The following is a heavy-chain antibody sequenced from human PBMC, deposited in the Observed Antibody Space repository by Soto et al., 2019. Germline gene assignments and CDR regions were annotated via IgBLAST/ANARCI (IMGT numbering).Heavy chain of an antibody. CDR2: ILYSGST. D-gene: IGHD6-19*01. CDR1: GGSITRNNHY. CDR3: ARLGSSGWYQGSYFDY. V-gene: IGHV4-39*01. J-gene: IGHJ4*02. Sequence: QLQLQESGPGLVKPSETLSLTCIVSGGSITRNNHYWGWIRQSPGKGLEWIGSILYSGSTNYNPALQRRVTLSVETSKHQFSLKMSSVTAADTALYYCARLGSSGWYQGSYFDYWGQGTLVTVSS.